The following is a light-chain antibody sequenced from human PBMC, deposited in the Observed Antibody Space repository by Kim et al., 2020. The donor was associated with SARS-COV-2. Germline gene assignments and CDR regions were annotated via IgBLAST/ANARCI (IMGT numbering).Light chain of an antibody. J-gene: IGKJ2*01. CDR1: QSVSSSY. Sequence: EIVLTQSPGTLSLSPGERATLSCRDSQSVSSSYLAWYQQKPGQAPRLLIYGASSRATGIPDRFSGSGSGTDFTLTISRLEPEDFAVYYCQQYGSSPLYTFGQGTKLEI. CDR2: GAS. V-gene: IGKV3-20*01. CDR3: QQYGSSPLYT.